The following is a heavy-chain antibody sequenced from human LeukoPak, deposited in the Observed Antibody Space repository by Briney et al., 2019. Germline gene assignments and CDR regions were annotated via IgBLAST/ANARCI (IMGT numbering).Heavy chain of an antibody. V-gene: IGHV3-15*01. J-gene: IGHJ4*02. D-gene: IGHD3-22*01. CDR1: GFTFSNAW. CDR2: IKSKTDGGTT. Sequence: PGGSLRLSCAASGFTFSNAWMSWVRQAPGKGLEWVGRIKSKTDGGTTDYAAPVKGRFTISRDDSKNTLYLQMNSLKTEDTAVYYCTTDYYYDSSGYYPELDFDYWGQGTLVTVSS. CDR3: TTDYYYDSSGYYPELDFDY.